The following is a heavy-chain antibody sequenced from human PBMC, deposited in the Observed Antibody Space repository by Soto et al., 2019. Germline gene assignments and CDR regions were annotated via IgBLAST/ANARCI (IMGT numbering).Heavy chain of an antibody. V-gene: IGHV3-23*01. CDR1: GFTFSTYA. D-gene: IGHD2-2*01. Sequence: EVQLLESGGGLVQTGGSLRLSCAASGFTFSTYAMSWVRQAPGKGLEWVSTISGSADATFYADSVKGRFAIFRDNSRSMFYLQMNSLRAEDTAVYYCAKGGDGYCSTTSCLFHFDCWGPGTLATVSS. CDR2: ISGSADAT. CDR3: AKGGDGYCSTTSCLFHFDC. J-gene: IGHJ4*02.